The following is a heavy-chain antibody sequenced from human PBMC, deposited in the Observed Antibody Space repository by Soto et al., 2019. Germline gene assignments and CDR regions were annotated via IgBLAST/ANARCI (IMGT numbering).Heavy chain of an antibody. Sequence: ASVKVSCKASGYTFTIYVIIWVRQAPGQGLEWMGWISAYNGNKNYAQKLQGRVTMTKDTSTSTAYMDLKSLRSDDTAVYYCARARGRGYSSPIAYRGQGTLVTVSS. CDR1: GYTFTIYV. J-gene: IGHJ4*02. V-gene: IGHV1-18*01. CDR2: ISAYNGNK. CDR3: ARARGRGYSSPIAY. D-gene: IGHD2-21*01.